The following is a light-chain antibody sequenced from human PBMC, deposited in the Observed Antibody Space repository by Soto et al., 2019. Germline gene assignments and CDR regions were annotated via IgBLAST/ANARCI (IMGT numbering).Light chain of an antibody. V-gene: IGKV3-15*01. CDR3: QQNTNWPPVRT. CDR2: GAS. Sequence: EIVMTQSPATLSVSPGESAALSCRASQSISRNLAWYQLKPGQAPRLLIYGASTRVPGIPARFSGSGSGTEFTLSISSLQSEDSAVYYCQQNTNWPPVRTFGQGTKVDIK. CDR1: QSISRN. J-gene: IGKJ1*01.